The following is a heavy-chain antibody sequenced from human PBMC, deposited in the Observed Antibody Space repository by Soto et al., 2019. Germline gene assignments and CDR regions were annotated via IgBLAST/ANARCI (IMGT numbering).Heavy chain of an antibody. CDR1: GFTVSSNY. D-gene: IGHD4-17*01. J-gene: IGHJ3*02. CDR2: IYSGGST. V-gene: IGHV3-53*01. CDR3: ARHTVPTEIDAFDM. Sequence: GGSLRLSCAASGFTVSSNYMSWVRQAPGKGLEWVSVIYSGGSTYYADSVKGRFTISRDNSKNTLYLQMNSLRAEDTAVYYCARHTVPTEIDAFDMWGQGTMVTVSS.